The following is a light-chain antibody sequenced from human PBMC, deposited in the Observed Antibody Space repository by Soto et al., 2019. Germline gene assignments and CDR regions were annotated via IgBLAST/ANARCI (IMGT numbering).Light chain of an antibody. CDR2: DAS. V-gene: IGKV1-5*01. Sequence: DIQMTQSPSTLSASVGDRVTITCRASQSISKWLAWHQQKPGKAPKLLIYDASSLESGVSSRFRGSGSGTEFTLTISSLQPDDFATYYCQQYQSYSPWTFGEGTKVEAK. CDR1: QSISKW. CDR3: QQYQSYSPWT. J-gene: IGKJ1*01.